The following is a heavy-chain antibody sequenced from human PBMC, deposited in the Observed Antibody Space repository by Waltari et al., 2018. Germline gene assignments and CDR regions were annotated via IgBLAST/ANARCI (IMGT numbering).Heavy chain of an antibody. CDR1: GGSISSSSHY. Sequence: QLQLQESGPGLVKPSETLSLTCTVSGGSISSSSHYWGWIRQPPGKGLEWIGSIYYSGSTYYNPSLKSRVTISVDTSKNQFSLKLSSVTAADTAVYYCAKHDYGDYNFAYWGQGTLVTVSS. V-gene: IGHV4-39*01. D-gene: IGHD4-17*01. CDR2: IYYSGST. J-gene: IGHJ4*02. CDR3: AKHDYGDYNFAY.